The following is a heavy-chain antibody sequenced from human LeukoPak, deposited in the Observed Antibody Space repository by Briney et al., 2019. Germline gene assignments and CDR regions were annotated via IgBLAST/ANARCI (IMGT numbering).Heavy chain of an antibody. V-gene: IGHV6-1*01. D-gene: IGHD1-7*01. J-gene: IGHJ4*02. Sequence: SQTLSLTCAISGDSVSSNSAAWNRIRQSPSRGLEWLGRTYYRSKWNKNYAASVKSRITINPDTSKNQLSLQLNSVTPEDTAVYYCARGYMGTTDYWGQGTLVIVSS. CDR3: ARGYMGTTDY. CDR2: TYYRSKWNK. CDR1: GDSVSSNSAA.